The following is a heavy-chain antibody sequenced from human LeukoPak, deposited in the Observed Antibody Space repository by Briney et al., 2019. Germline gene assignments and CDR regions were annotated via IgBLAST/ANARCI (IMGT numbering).Heavy chain of an antibody. CDR2: IYYSGST. J-gene: IGHJ4*02. CDR3: ACFRQCLGFFAY. D-gene: IGHD6-19*01. Sequence: PSETLSLPCTVSGGYINSTNYYCGWIRQPPGKGLEWIGSIYYSGSTYYNPSLRSRVTISVDTSKNQFSLKRSSVTAADTAVYYCACFRQCLGFFAYWGRGTLVSVSS. CDR1: GGYINSTNYY. V-gene: IGHV4-39*01.